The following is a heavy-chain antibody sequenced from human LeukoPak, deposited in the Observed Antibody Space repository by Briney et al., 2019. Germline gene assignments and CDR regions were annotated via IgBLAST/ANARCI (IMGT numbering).Heavy chain of an antibody. V-gene: IGHV3-23*01. CDR3: AKDQSHTYCSSTSCYMEEAFDI. CDR2: ISGSGGST. D-gene: IGHD2-2*02. Sequence: GGSLRLSCAASGFTFSSYGMHWVRQAPGKGLEWVSAISGSGGSTYYADSVKGRFTISRDNSKNTLYLQMNSLRAEDTAVYYCAKDQSHTYCSSTSCYMEEAFDIWGQGTMVTVSS. J-gene: IGHJ3*02. CDR1: GFTFSSYG.